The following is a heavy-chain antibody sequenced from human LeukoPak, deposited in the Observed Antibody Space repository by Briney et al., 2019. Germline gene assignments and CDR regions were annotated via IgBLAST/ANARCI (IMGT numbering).Heavy chain of an antibody. D-gene: IGHD4-23*01. J-gene: IGHJ4*02. CDR3: ARDTTVASGMQH. CDR1: GGSLSTYS. V-gene: IGHV4-59*01. Sequence: SETLSLTRSVSGGSLSTYSWSWVRQSPGKRLEWIGYIYYGGTTNYNPSLKSRVTVSADTAKNQFSLRLRYVTAADTAIYYCARDTTVASGMQHWGQGTLVTVSS. CDR2: IYYGGTT.